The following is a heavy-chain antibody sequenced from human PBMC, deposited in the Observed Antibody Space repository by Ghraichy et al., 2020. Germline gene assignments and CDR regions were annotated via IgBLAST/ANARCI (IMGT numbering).Heavy chain of an antibody. J-gene: IGHJ4*02. Sequence: GESQNISCAASGFTFSGYSMNWVRQAPGKGLEWISYISSSSSSQYYADSVKGRVTISRDNVRNSLYLQMNSLRVEDTAVYYCARGYGTNSFEADYWGQGTQVTVSS. V-gene: IGHV3-48*01. CDR2: ISSSSSSQ. CDR3: ARGYGTNSFEADY. CDR1: GFTFSGYS. D-gene: IGHD2-2*01.